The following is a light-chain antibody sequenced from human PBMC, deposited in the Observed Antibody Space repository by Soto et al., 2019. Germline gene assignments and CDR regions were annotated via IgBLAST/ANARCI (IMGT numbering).Light chain of an antibody. Sequence: EIVLTQSPGTLSLSPGERATLSCMASQSVSSSYLAWYQQKPGQAPRLLIYDASSRATGIPDRFSGSGSGTDFTLTISSLEPEDVAVYYCQQYGSSPKTFGQGTKVEIK. CDR3: QQYGSSPKT. CDR1: QSVSSSY. CDR2: DAS. V-gene: IGKV3-20*01. J-gene: IGKJ1*01.